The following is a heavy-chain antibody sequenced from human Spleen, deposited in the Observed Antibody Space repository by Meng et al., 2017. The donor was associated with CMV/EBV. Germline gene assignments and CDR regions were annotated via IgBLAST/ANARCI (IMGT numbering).Heavy chain of an antibody. CDR2: ITTYNGNT. CDR3: ARVATPYYYHGLDV. CDR1: GYTFTSYG. J-gene: IGHJ6*02. D-gene: IGHD5-24*01. V-gene: IGHV1-18*01. Sequence: ASVKVSCKASGYTFTSYGISWVRQAPGQGLEWMGWITTYNGNTNYAQKLQGRVTLTTDTSTSTADMELRSLRSDDTAVYYCARVATPYYYHGLDVWGQGTTVTV.